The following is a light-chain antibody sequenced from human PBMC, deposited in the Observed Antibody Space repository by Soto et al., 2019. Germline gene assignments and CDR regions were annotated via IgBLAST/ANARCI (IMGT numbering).Light chain of an antibody. J-gene: IGKJ2*01. CDR1: QSISSTY. CDR3: HQYGSALPYT. V-gene: IGKV3-20*01. Sequence: EIVLTQSPGTLSLSPGETATLSCRASQSISSTYLAWYQQKPGQAPRLLIYGASTRATGIPDRFSGSGSGTDFTLTLSRLEPEDFAVYYCHQYGSALPYTFGQGTKLEIK. CDR2: GAS.